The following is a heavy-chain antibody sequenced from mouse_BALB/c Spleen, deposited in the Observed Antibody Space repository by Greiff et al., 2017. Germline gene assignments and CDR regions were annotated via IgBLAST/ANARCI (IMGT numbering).Heavy chain of an antibody. J-gene: IGHJ4*01. CDR3: VSGSYVGAMDY. D-gene: IGHD1-1*02. V-gene: IGHV2-9-2*01. Sequence: VQLKESGPGLVAPSQSLSITCTVSGFSLTSYDISWIRQPPGKGQEWLGVIWTGGGTNYNSAFMSRLSISKDNSKSQVFLKMNSLQTDDTAIYYCVSGSYVGAMDYWGQGTSVTVSS. CDR2: IWTGGGT. CDR1: GFSLTSYD.